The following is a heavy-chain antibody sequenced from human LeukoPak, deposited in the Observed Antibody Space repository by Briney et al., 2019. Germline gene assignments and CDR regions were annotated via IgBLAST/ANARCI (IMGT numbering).Heavy chain of an antibody. CDR1: GFTFDDYA. J-gene: IGHJ4*02. CDR3: AKSGDDSSGPLDY. D-gene: IGHD3-22*01. Sequence: PGGSLRLSCAASGFTFDDYAMHWVRQAPGKGLEWVSGISWNSGSIGYADSVKGRFTNSRDNAKNSLYLQMNSLRAEDTALYYCAKSGDDSSGPLDYWGQGTLVTVSS. V-gene: IGHV3-9*01. CDR2: ISWNSGSI.